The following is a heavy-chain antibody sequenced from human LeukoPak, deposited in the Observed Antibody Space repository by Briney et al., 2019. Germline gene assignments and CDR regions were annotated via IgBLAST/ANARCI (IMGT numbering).Heavy chain of an antibody. Sequence: PGGSLRLSCAAPGFTFSSYEMNWVRQAPGKGLEWVSYISSSGSTIYYADSVKGRFTISRDNAKNSLYLQMNSLRAEDTAVYYCARGNSSGWSVELDYWGQGTLVTVSS. CDR2: ISSSGSTI. V-gene: IGHV3-48*03. J-gene: IGHJ4*02. D-gene: IGHD6-19*01. CDR1: GFTFSSYE. CDR3: ARGNSSGWSVELDY.